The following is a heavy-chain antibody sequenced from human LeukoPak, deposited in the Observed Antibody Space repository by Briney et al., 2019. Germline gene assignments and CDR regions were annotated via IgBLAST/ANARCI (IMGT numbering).Heavy chain of an antibody. CDR3: ARRGGSGRSFDY. CDR2: IYYSGST. D-gene: IGHD3-10*01. V-gene: IGHV4-61*08. Sequence: PSETLSLTCTVSGASVSSGGYYWSWIRQPPGKGLEWIGYIYYSGSTNFNPSLKSRVTISVDTSKNQFSLKVSSVTAADTAVYYCARRGGSGRSFDYWVQGTMVTVSS. CDR1: GASVSSGGYY. J-gene: IGHJ4*02.